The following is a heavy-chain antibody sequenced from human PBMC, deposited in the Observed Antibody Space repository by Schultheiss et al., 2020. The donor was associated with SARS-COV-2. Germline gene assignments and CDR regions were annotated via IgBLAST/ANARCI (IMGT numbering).Heavy chain of an antibody. V-gene: IGHV3-53*01. Sequence: GGSLRLSCAASGFTVGSTYMSWVRQAPGKGLEWVSVIFSGGSTFNVDSVKGRFTISRDNSKNTLYLQMDSLRAEDTAVYYCARLLDYGDFSDYWGQGALVTVSS. CDR2: IFSGGST. CDR3: ARLLDYGDFSDY. CDR1: GFTVGSTY. D-gene: IGHD4-17*01. J-gene: IGHJ4*02.